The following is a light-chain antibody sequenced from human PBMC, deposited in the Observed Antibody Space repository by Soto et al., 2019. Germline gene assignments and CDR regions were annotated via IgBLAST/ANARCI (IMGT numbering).Light chain of an antibody. J-gene: IGKJ5*01. CDR3: QQLNSYPLT. CDR1: QSVSSK. Sequence: EMVMTQSPATLSVSPGERATLSCRASQSVSSKLAWYQQKPGQAPRLLIYDTSTRATGIPARFSGSGSGTEFTLTISSLQPEDFATYYCQQLNSYPLTFGQGTRLEIK. V-gene: IGKV3-15*01. CDR2: DTS.